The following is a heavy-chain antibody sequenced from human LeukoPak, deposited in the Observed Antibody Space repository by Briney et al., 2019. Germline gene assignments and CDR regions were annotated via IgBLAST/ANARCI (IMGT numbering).Heavy chain of an antibody. Sequence: ASVKVSCKASGYTFTGYYMHWVRQAPGQGLEWMGWINPNSVGTNYAQKFQGRVTMTRDTSISTAYMELSRLRSDDTAVYYCARDVRIAAAGDYWGQGTLVTVSS. CDR1: GYTFTGYY. J-gene: IGHJ4*02. CDR2: INPNSVGT. D-gene: IGHD6-13*01. CDR3: ARDVRIAAAGDY. V-gene: IGHV1-2*02.